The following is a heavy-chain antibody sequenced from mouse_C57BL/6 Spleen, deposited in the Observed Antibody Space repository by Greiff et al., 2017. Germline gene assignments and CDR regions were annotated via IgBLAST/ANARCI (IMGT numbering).Heavy chain of an antibody. Sequence: EVQLQQSGEGLVKPGGSLKLSCAASGFTFSSYAMHWVRQTPEKRLEWVAYISSGGNYIYYADTVKGRFTISRDNARNTLYLQLSSLQSEDTAMSSCKRERLFCTVVSPFDYWGQGTTLTVSS. CDR1: GFTFSSYA. J-gene: IGHJ2*01. V-gene: IGHV5-9-1*02. CDR2: ISSGGNYI. CDR3: KRERLFCTVVSPFDY. D-gene: IGHD1-1*01.